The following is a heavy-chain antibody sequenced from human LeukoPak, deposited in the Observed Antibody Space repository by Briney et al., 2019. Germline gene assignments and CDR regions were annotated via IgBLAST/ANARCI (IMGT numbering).Heavy chain of an antibody. CDR2: IIPIFGTA. V-gene: IGHV1-69*13. CDR1: GGTFSSYA. D-gene: IGHD5-12*01. CDR3: ARDHPHDKGYSGYSYFDS. J-gene: IGHJ4*02. Sequence: GASVKVSCKASGGTFSSYAISWVRQAPGQGLEWMGGIIPIFGTANYAQKFQGRVTITADESTSTAYMELSSLRSDDTAVYYCARDHPHDKGYSGYSYFDSWGQGTLVTVSS.